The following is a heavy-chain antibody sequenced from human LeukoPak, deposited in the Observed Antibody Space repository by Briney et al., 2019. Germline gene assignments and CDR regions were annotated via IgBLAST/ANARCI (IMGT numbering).Heavy chain of an antibody. Sequence: GGSQGLSCAASGFTFRRHWMHWVRQAPGKGLVWVARINSDGTSTSYADSVKGRFTISRDSATLYLQMNSLTAEDTAVYYCARGPANGGYGVDYWGQGTLVTVSS. J-gene: IGHJ4*02. D-gene: IGHD5-12*01. CDR2: INSDGTST. V-gene: IGHV3-74*01. CDR3: ARGPANGGYGVDY. CDR1: GFTFRRHW.